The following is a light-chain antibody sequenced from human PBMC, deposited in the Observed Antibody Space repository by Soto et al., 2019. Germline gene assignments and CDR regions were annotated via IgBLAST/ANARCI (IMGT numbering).Light chain of an antibody. CDR2: EVS. CDR1: SSDGGSYNL. J-gene: IGLJ1*01. Sequence: QSLLTQPASVSGSPGQSITIACTGTSSDGGSYNLVSWYQQHPGKAPKLMIYEVSKRRSGVSNRFSGSKSGNTASLTISGLQAEDEADYYCCSYAGSSPYVFGTGTKVTVL. CDR3: CSYAGSSPYV. V-gene: IGLV2-23*02.